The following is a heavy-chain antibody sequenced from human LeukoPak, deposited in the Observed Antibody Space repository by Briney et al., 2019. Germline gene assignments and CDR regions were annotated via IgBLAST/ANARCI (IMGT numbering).Heavy chain of an antibody. V-gene: IGHV4-39*01. CDR2: IYYSGST. CDR1: DGSIDNSSYY. Sequence: PSETLSLTCSVSDGSIDNSSYYWGWIRQPPGKGLEWIGTIYYSGSTFYNPSLKSRVTVSMDTSKKQFYLRLTSVTAPDTAVYYCARGGVGADNWGQGTLVTVSS. D-gene: IGHD1-26*01. J-gene: IGHJ4*02. CDR3: ARGGVGADN.